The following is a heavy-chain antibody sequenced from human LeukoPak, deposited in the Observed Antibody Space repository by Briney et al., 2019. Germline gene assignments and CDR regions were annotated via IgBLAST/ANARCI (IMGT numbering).Heavy chain of an antibody. CDR1: GFTVSSNY. D-gene: IGHD3-10*01. CDR2: ISGSGGST. CDR3: AKDSIFDYGSGSLFPDY. J-gene: IGHJ4*02. Sequence: GGSLRLSCAASGFTVSSNYMSWVRQAPGKGLEWVSAISGSGGSTYYADSVKGRFTISRDNSKNTLYLQMNSLRAEDTAVYYCAKDSIFDYGSGSLFPDYWGQGTLVTVSS. V-gene: IGHV3-23*01.